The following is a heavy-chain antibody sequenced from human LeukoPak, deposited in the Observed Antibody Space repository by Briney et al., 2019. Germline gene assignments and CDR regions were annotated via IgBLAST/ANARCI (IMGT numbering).Heavy chain of an antibody. Sequence: GSSVKVSCKASGGTFSSYAISWVRQAPGQGLEWMGGIIPIFGAANYAQKFQGRVTITTDESTSTAYMELSSLRSEDTAVYYCARDVLGYYYMDVWGKGTTVTVSS. J-gene: IGHJ6*03. CDR1: GGTFSSYA. D-gene: IGHD2-15*01. CDR2: IIPIFGAA. CDR3: ARDVLGYYYMDV. V-gene: IGHV1-69*05.